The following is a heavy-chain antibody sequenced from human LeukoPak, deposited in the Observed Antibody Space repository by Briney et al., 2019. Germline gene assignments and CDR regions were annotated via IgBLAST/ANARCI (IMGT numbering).Heavy chain of an antibody. J-gene: IGHJ6*03. CDR3: ARRAAVNYYYYYYYMDV. V-gene: IGHV4-34*01. CDR2: INHSGST. D-gene: IGHD5-24*01. Sequence: GSLRLSCAASGFTFSDYYMSWIRQPPGKGLEWIGEINHSGSTNYNPSLKSRVTISVDTSKNQFSLKLSSVTAADTAVYYCARRAAVNYYYYYYYMDVWGKGTTVTISS. CDR1: GFTFSDYY.